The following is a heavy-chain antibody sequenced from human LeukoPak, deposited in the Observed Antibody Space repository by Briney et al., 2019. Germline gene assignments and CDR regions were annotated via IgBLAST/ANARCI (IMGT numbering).Heavy chain of an antibody. V-gene: IGHV4-39*01. CDR1: GDSISSFTSSSYF. D-gene: IGHD1-26*01. J-gene: IGHJ6*03. CDR2: VYYTGRT. Sequence: SETLSLTCTVSGDSISSFTSSSYFWAWIRQPPGKGLEWIGNVYYTGRTYSNPSLRSRVTVSVDTSKNQFSLRLSSVTAADTAVYYCARHLLGRGADYYFFYMDVRGKGTTVTVSS. CDR3: ARHLLGRGADYYFFYMDV.